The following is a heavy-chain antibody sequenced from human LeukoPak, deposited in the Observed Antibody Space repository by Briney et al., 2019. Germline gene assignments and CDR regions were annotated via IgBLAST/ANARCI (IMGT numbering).Heavy chain of an antibody. CDR3: ARHLLAGGSIDY. D-gene: IGHD7-27*01. J-gene: IGHJ4*02. Sequence: SETLSLTCTVSGGSLSSGIYSWGWIRQSPGKGLEWIGSMYYSGSTYYNPSLKGRVTMSVDTSKNQFSLKLSSVTAADTAVYYCARHLLAGGSIDYWDQGTLVTVSS. CDR2: MYYSGST. V-gene: IGHV4-39*01. CDR1: GGSLSSGIYS.